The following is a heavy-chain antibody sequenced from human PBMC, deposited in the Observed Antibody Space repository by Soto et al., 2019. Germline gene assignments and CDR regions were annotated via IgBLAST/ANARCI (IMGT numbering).Heavy chain of an antibody. CDR3: ARLLVGAPRRYYFDY. D-gene: IGHD1-26*01. CDR1: GYTFTSYG. Sequence: ASVKVSCKASGYTFTSYGISWVRQAPGQGLEWMGWISAYNGNTNYAQKLQGRVTMTTDTSTSTAYMELRSLRSDDTAVYYCARLLVGAPRRYYFDYWGQGTLVTVSS. CDR2: ISAYNGNT. J-gene: IGHJ4*02. V-gene: IGHV1-18*01.